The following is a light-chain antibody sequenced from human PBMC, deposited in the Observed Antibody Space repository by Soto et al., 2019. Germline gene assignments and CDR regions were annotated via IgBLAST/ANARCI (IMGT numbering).Light chain of an antibody. J-gene: IGKJ1*01. V-gene: IGKV3D-15*01. Sequence: DILLTQSPATLSVSPGDRVTLTCRASQSISIKLAWYQHKPGQAPRLLIHGASTRASGVPARISGSGSGTEFTLTISSLQSEDFAIYYCQQFRNWPWTFGQGTKVDI. CDR3: QQFRNWPWT. CDR1: QSISIK. CDR2: GAS.